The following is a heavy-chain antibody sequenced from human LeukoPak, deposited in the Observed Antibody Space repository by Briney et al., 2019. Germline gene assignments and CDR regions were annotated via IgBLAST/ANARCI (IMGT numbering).Heavy chain of an antibody. D-gene: IGHD3-22*01. V-gene: IGHV3-9*01. CDR1: GFTFDDYA. CDR2: ISWNSGSI. J-gene: IGHJ4*02. Sequence: GGSLRLSCAASGFTFDDYAMHWVRQAPGKGLEWVSGISWNSGSIGYADSVKGRFTISRDNAKNSLYLQMNSPRAEDTALYYCAKDEDSSGYSPGDHWGQGTLVTVSS. CDR3: AKDEDSSGYSPGDH.